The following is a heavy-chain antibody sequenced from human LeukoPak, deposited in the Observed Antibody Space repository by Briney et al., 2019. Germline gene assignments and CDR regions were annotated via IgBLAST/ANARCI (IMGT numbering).Heavy chain of an antibody. J-gene: IGHJ4*02. CDR3: PLGELSPFDY. CDR1: GGSISSSSYY. V-gene: IGHV4-39*01. D-gene: IGHD3-16*02. Sequence: SETLSLTCTVSGGSISSSSYYWGWIRQPPGKGLEWIGSIYYSGSTYYNPSLKSRVTISVDTSKNQFSLKLSSVTAADTAVYDCPLGELSPFDYWGQGALVTVSS. CDR2: IYYSGST.